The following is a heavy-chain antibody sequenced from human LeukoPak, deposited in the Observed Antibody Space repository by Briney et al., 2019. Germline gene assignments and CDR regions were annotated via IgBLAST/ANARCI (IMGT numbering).Heavy chain of an antibody. CDR1: GFTVSSNY. CDR2: IYSGGST. V-gene: IGHV3-53*01. D-gene: IGHD1-7*01. Sequence: WGSLRLSCAASGFTVSSNYMSWVRQAPGKGLEWVSVIYSGGSTYYAAYVTGRFTISRDHSKNTLYLQMNSLRAEDTAVYYCARSGFYNWNYGPQNWFDPWGQGTLVTVSS. CDR3: ARSGFYNWNYGPQNWFDP. J-gene: IGHJ5*02.